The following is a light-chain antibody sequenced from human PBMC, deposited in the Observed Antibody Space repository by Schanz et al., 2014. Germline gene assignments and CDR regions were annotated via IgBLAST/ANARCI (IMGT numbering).Light chain of an antibody. Sequence: EIVVTQSPATLALSPGERASLSCRASRSISGNLAWYQQKPGQAPRLLIYAASIRAIGIPDRFSGSGSGTEFSLTISSLQSEDFAVYYCQHYNNWPPYTFGQGTKVEIK. J-gene: IGKJ2*01. V-gene: IGKV3D-15*01. CDR1: RSISGN. CDR2: AAS. CDR3: QHYNNWPPYT.